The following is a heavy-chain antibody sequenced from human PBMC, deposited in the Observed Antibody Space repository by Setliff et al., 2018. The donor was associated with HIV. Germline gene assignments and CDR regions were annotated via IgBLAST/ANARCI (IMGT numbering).Heavy chain of an antibody. J-gene: IGHJ3*02. CDR2: INYDDNYE. CDR1: GFTFSAHG. V-gene: IGHV3-30*02. CDR3: VKDGDYRNGDYDAFDI. Sequence: GRSLRLSCAASGFTFSAHGMHWVRQAPGKGLEWVTFINYDDNYEYYADSVKGRFTISRDNSKSTVDLQMTSLTAEDTAVYYCVKDGDYRNGDYDAFDIWGQGTMVTVSS. D-gene: IGHD4-17*01.